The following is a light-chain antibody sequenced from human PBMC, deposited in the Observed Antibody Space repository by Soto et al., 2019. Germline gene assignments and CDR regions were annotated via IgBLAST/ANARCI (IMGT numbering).Light chain of an antibody. CDR3: QQYNDWPRT. V-gene: IGKV3-15*01. CDR2: GAS. J-gene: IGKJ1*01. Sequence: EIVMTQSPATLSVSPGERATLSCRASQSVSSNLAWYQQKPGQAPRLLIYGASTRATGIPARCSGSRSGTEFTLTISSLQSEDFAVDYCQQYNDWPRTFGQGTKVEIK. CDR1: QSVSSN.